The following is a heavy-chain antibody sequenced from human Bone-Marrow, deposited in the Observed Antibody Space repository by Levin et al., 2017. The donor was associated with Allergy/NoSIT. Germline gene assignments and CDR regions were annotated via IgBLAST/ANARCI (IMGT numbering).Heavy chain of an antibody. CDR1: GGTFNSYT. D-gene: IGHD2-21*02. V-gene: IGHV1-69*01. J-gene: IGHJ4*02. CDR2: IIPISVTA. Sequence: KISCKASGGTFNSYTFSWVRQAPGQGLEWMGGIIPISVTAKYAQKFQGRVTITADESTSTTYMEISSLRSEDTSVYYGARRAYCGSDCYSGEDYWGQGTLVTVSS. CDR3: ARRAYCGSDCYSGEDY.